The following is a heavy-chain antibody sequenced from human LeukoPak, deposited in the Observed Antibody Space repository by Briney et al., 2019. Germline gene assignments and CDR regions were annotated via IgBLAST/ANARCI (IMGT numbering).Heavy chain of an antibody. V-gene: IGHV3-33*01. CDR3: ARGSGSFSGGFDY. J-gene: IGHJ4*02. Sequence: GRSLRLSRAASGFTFSSYGMHWVRQTPGKGLEWVAVIWSDGSNKYYADSVKGRFTISRDNSKNTLYLQMNSLRAEDTAVYYCARGSGSFSGGFDYWGQGTLVTVSS. CDR1: GFTFSSYG. CDR2: IWSDGSNK. D-gene: IGHD1-26*01.